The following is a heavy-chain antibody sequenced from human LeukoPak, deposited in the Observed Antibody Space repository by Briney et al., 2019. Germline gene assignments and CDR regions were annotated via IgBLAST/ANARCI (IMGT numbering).Heavy chain of an antibody. CDR2: ISATDRRT. Sequence: GGSLRLSCAASGFTFSNAWMSWVRQAPGKGLEWVAAISATDRRTYYADSVKGRFTISRDNWSMLYLQMNSLRAEDTAVYYCAKDLAYSFDSWGQGTLVTVSS. CDR1: GFTFSNAW. J-gene: IGHJ4*02. CDR3: AKDLAYSFDS. V-gene: IGHV3-23*01.